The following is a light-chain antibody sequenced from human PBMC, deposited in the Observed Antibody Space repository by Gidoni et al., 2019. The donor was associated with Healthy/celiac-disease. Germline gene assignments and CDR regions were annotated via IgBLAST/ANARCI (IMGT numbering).Light chain of an antibody. V-gene: IGKV4-1*01. Sequence: DIVMTQSPDSLAVSLCERATINCQASQSVLYCSNNKSYLAWYQQKPGQPPKLLIYGSSTRESGVPDRLSGSGSGTDFTLTIISLQAEDVAVYYCQQYYSTPHTFGPGTKVDIK. CDR2: GSS. J-gene: IGKJ3*01. CDR3: QQYYSTPHT. CDR1: QSVLYCSNNKSY.